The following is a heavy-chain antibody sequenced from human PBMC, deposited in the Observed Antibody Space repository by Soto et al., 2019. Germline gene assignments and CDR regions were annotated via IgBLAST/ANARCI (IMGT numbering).Heavy chain of an antibody. CDR1: GYTFTSYG. Sequence: ASVKVSCKASGYTFTSYGISWVRQAPGQWLEWMGWISAYNGNTNYAQKLQGRVTMTTVTSTSTAYMELRSLRFDDTAVYYCASHRGGVFWFDPWGQGTLVTVSS. D-gene: IGHD2-8*02. CDR3: ASHRGGVFWFDP. V-gene: IGHV1-18*01. J-gene: IGHJ5*02. CDR2: ISAYNGNT.